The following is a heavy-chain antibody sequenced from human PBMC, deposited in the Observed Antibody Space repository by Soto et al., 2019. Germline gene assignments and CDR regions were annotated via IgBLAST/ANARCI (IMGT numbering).Heavy chain of an antibody. J-gene: IGHJ3*02. CDR1: GFTFSSYS. CDR3: ARDYHLLTGYAFDI. V-gene: IGHV3-21*06. CDR2: ISRTSDYI. D-gene: IGHD3-9*01. Sequence: PGGSLRLSCAASGFTFSSYSMNWVRQAPGKGLEWVSSISRTSDYIYYINSVKGRFTISRDNAKSSLYLQMNSLRDEDTAVYYCARDYHLLTGYAFDIWGQGTMVTVSS.